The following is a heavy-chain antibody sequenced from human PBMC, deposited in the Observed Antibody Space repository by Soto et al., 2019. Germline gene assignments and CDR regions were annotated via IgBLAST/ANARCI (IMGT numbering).Heavy chain of an antibody. CDR2: IYSGGST. CDR3: ARGGYCSGGSCYQDAFDI. CDR1: GFTVSSNY. V-gene: IGHV3-53*01. J-gene: IGHJ3*02. Sequence: GGSLRLSCAASGFTVSSNYMSWVRQAPGKGLEWVSVIYSGGSTYYADSVKGRFTISRDNSKNTLYLQMNSLRAEDMAVYYCARGGYCSGGSCYQDAFDIWGQGTMVTVSS. D-gene: IGHD2-15*01.